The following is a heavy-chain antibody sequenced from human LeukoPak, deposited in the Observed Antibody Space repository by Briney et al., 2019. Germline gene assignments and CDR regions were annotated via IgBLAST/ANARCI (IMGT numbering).Heavy chain of an antibody. CDR2: IYTGGIT. Sequence: GGSLRLSCAASGLIVSNNYMSWVRQAPGKGLEWVSSIYTGGITYYADSVKGRFTISRDNSKNTLYLQMNSLRAEDTAVYYCARGWQWLPAAYYFDYWGQGALVTVSS. CDR3: ARGWQWLPAAYYFDY. J-gene: IGHJ4*02. CDR1: GLIVSNNY. V-gene: IGHV3-53*01. D-gene: IGHD6-19*01.